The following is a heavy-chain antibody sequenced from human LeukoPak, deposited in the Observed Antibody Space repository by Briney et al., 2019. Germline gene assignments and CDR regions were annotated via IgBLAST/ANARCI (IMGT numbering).Heavy chain of an antibody. Sequence: GGSLRLSCAASGFTFSNYGIHWVRQAPGKGLEWVAVISYDATNKYYTDSVKGRFTISRDNSKNTLYLQMNSLRAEDTAVYYCARDQDVAAAGTWGSIDYWGQGTLVTVSS. CDR3: ARDQDVAAAGTWGSIDY. CDR2: ISYDATNK. V-gene: IGHV3-30*03. CDR1: GFTFSNYG. J-gene: IGHJ4*02. D-gene: IGHD6-13*01.